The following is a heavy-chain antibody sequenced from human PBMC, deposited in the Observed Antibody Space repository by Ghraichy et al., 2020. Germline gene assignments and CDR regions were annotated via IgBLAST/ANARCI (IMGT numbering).Heavy chain of an antibody. V-gene: IGHV3-23*01. J-gene: IGHJ3*02. CDR1: GFTFSSYA. Sequence: GGSLRLSCAASGFTFSSYAMSWVRQAPGKGLEWVSAISGSGGSTYYADSVKGRFTISRDNSKNTLYLQMNSLRAEDTAVYYCASPLSGWYFGLAFDIWGQGTMVTVSS. CDR3: ASPLSGWYFGLAFDI. D-gene: IGHD6-19*01. CDR2: ISGSGGST.